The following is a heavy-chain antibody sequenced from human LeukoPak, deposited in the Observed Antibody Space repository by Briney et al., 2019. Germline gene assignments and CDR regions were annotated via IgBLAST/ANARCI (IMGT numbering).Heavy chain of an antibody. V-gene: IGHV3-21*01. J-gene: IGHJ4*02. CDR3: ARDVLWRYSSSSYFDY. CDR2: ISSSSSYI. D-gene: IGHD6-6*01. CDR1: GFTFSSYS. Sequence: PGGSLRLSCAASGFTFSSYSMNWVRQALGKGLEWVSSISSSSSYIYYADSVKGRFTISRDNAKNSLYLQMNSLRAEDTAVYYCARDVLWRYSSSSYFDYWGQGTLVTVSS.